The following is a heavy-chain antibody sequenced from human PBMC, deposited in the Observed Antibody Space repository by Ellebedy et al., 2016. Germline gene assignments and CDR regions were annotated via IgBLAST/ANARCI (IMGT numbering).Heavy chain of an antibody. J-gene: IGHJ4*02. CDR1: GYTFTSYG. D-gene: IGHD6-19*01. CDR3: ARAEAGTGDYFDY. V-gene: IGHV1-69*13. CDR2: IIPIFGTA. Sequence: SVKVSCXASGYTFTSYGISWVRQAPGQGLEWMGGIIPIFGTANYAQKFQGRVTITADESTSTAYMELSSLRSEDTAVYYCARAEAGTGDYFDYWGQGTLVTVSS.